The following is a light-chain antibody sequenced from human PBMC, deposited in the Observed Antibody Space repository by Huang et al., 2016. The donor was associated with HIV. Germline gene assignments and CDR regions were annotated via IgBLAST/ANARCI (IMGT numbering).Light chain of an antibody. CDR1: QSVSSY. Sequence: ELVLTQSPATLSLSPGQRATLSCRASQSVSSYLACYQQKPGQAPRLIIYDTSKRATGVPASFSGSGSGTDFTLTINRREPEDFAVYYCQQHSNWPLLGQGTKLEI. CDR2: DTS. CDR3: QQHSNWPL. J-gene: IGKJ2*01. V-gene: IGKV3-11*01.